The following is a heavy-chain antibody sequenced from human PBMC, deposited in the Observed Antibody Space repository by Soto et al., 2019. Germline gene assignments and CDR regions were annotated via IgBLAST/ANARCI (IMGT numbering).Heavy chain of an antibody. CDR3: ATLVVTHLDY. Sequence: GASVKVSFKASGGPFSSYAISWVRQAPGQGLEWMGGIIPIFGTANYSQKFQGRVTITADESTRTAYMELSSLRSEDTAVYYCATLVVTHLDYWGQGTMVTVSS. V-gene: IGHV1-69*13. CDR2: IIPIFGTA. J-gene: IGHJ4*02. CDR1: GGPFSSYA. D-gene: IGHD2-15*01.